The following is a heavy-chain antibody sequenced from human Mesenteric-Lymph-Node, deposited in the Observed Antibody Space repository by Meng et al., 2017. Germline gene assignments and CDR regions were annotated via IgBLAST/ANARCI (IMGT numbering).Heavy chain of an antibody. V-gene: IGHV4-39*07. Sequence: QLQLQDSGPGLVKPSETLSLSCTVSGGSILNTDYLWGWIRQTPGKGLEWIGNIYYSGSAYYNPSLKSRVTISVDKSKNQFSLKLSSVTAADTAVYYCARGEDSSGYRTHDYWGQGTLVTVSS. CDR3: ARGEDSSGYRTHDY. J-gene: IGHJ4*02. CDR2: IYYSGSA. D-gene: IGHD3-22*01. CDR1: GGSILNTDYL.